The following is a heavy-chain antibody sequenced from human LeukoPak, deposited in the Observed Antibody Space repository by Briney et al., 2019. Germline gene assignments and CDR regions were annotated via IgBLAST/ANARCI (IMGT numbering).Heavy chain of an antibody. J-gene: IGHJ3*02. V-gene: IGHV1-2*02. CDR1: GYTFTGYF. Sequence: ASVKVSCKASGYTFTGYFMHWVRQAPGQGLEWMGWSNPNSGDTSYVQKFQGRVTITRETSITTAYMELSSLRSDNTAVYYCAREVRAFDTWGQGTMLTVSS. CDR3: AREVRAFDT. CDR2: SNPNSGDT.